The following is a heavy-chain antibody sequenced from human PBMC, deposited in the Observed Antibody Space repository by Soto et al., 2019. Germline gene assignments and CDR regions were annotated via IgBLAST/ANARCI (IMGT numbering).Heavy chain of an antibody. J-gene: IGHJ4*02. CDR2: INPNSGGT. V-gene: IGHV1-2*04. D-gene: IGHD6-13*01. CDR3: ARVSSSWYFFFDY. Sequence: QVQLVQSGAEVKKPGASVKVSCKASGYTFTGYYMHWVRQAPGQGLEWMGWINPNSGGTNYAQKFRGWVTMTRDTSISTAYMELSRLRSDDTAVYYCARVSSSWYFFFDYWGQGTLVTVSS. CDR1: GYTFTGYY.